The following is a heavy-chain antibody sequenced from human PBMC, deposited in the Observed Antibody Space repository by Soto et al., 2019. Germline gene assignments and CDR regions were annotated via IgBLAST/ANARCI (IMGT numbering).Heavy chain of an antibody. CDR1: GFTFDYYS. Sequence: PGGSLRLSSAASGFTFDYYSMYWVRQAPGKGLEWVSGIGSNSDNIGYAESVKGRFTISRDNAKNSLYLQMDSLRVEDTALYYCAKARGRDGYNPIDCWGQGTLVTVSS. V-gene: IGHV3-9*01. CDR3: AKARGRDGYNPIDC. D-gene: IGHD5-12*01. CDR2: IGSNSDNI. J-gene: IGHJ4*02.